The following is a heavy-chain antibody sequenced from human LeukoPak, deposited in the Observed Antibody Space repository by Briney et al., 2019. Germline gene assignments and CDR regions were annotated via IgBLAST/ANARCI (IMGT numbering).Heavy chain of an antibody. CDR3: ARGSSSLQNWFDP. CDR2: IYYSGST. J-gene: IGHJ5*02. V-gene: IGHV4-59*01. D-gene: IGHD6-13*01. CDR1: GGSISSYY. Sequence: SETLSLTCTVSGGSISSYYWSWIRQPPGKGLEWIGYIYYSGSTNYNPSLKSRVTISVDTSKNQFSLKLSSVTAADMAVYYCARGSSSLQNWFDPWGQGTLVTVSS.